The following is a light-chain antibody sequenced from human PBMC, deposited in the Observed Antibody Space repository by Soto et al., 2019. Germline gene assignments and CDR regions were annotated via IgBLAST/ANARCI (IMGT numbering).Light chain of an antibody. V-gene: IGLV1-40*01. CDR3: QSYDSSLSVHVV. CDR1: SSNIGAGYD. CDR2: GNS. Sequence: QTVVTQPPSVSGAPGQRVTISCTGSSSNIGAGYDVHWYQQLPGTAPKLLIYGNSNQPSGVPDRFSGSKSGTSASLAITGLQAEDEADYYCQSYDSSLSVHVVFGGGTKLTVL. J-gene: IGLJ2*01.